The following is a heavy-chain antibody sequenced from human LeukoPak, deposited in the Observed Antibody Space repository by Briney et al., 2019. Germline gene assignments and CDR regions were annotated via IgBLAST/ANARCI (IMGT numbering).Heavy chain of an antibody. D-gene: IGHD3-10*01. CDR3: AKDILWFGELAY. CDR2: ISGDGGST. Sequence: GGSLRLSCAVSGFTVSSSYMSWVRQAPGKGLEWVSLISGDGGSTYYADSVKGRFAISRDNSKNSLYLQMNSLRTEDTALYYCAKDILWFGELAYWGQGTLVTVSS. CDR1: GFTVSSSY. J-gene: IGHJ4*02. V-gene: IGHV3-43*02.